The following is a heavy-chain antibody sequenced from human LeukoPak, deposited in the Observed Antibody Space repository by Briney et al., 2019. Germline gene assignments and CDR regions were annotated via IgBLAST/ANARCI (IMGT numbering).Heavy chain of an antibody. J-gene: IGHJ4*02. Sequence: GGSLRLSCAASGFTFSNFWMHWVRQAPGKGLVWVALIYGDGSFTRYADSVKGRFTISRDNAKNTLYLQMNSLRAEDTAVYYCAKHRFESGGYHSTDWGQGTLVTVSS. V-gene: IGHV3-74*01. CDR2: IYGDGSFT. D-gene: IGHD3-22*01. CDR3: AKHRFESGGYHSTD. CDR1: GFTFSNFW.